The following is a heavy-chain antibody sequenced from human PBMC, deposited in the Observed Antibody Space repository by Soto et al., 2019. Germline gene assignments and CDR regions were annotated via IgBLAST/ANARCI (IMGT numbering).Heavy chain of an antibody. V-gene: IGHV3-23*01. Sequence: GGSLRLSCAASGFTFSSYAMSWVRQAPGKGLEWVSAISGSGGSTYYADSVKGRFTISRDNSKNTLYLQMNSLRAEDTAVYYCAKEVAYSSSWDTIDYWGQGTLVTVPQ. CDR2: ISGSGGST. D-gene: IGHD6-13*01. CDR3: AKEVAYSSSWDTIDY. CDR1: GFTFSSYA. J-gene: IGHJ4*02.